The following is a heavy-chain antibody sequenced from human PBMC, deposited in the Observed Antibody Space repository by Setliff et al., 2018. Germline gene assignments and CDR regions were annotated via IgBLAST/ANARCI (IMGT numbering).Heavy chain of an antibody. V-gene: IGHV4-4*08. D-gene: IGHD2-15*01. CDR2: VHFGGDT. CDR1: GGGSINNYY. Sequence: SETLSLTCTVSGGGSINNYYWSWVRQSPGKGLEWIGFVHFGGDTNYNPSLKSRVTISVDMSKNQFSLKLSSVIAADTAVYYCLRIRLVPHGHSWGQGTLVTVS. J-gene: IGHJ4*02. CDR3: LRIRLVPHGHS.